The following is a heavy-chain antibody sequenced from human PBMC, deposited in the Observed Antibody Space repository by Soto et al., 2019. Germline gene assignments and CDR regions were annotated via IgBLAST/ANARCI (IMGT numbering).Heavy chain of an antibody. CDR2: IYGGGNGP. J-gene: IGHJ4*02. CDR3: AKMEGMDPWAYSFDY. V-gene: IGHV3-23*01. D-gene: IGHD2-2*03. Sequence: EVQVLESGGGVVQPVGSLRLSCAATGFTFSDFAMSWVRQAPGKGLEWVSRIYGGGNGPHYADSVKGRVTISRDNYQNTLYLQMNSLRAEDTAVYYCAKMEGMDPWAYSFDYWGQGPLVTVSS. CDR1: GFTFSDFA.